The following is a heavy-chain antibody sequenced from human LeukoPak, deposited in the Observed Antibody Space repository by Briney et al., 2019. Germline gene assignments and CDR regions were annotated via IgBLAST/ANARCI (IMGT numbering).Heavy chain of an antibody. CDR2: ISGSGGST. V-gene: IGHV3-23*01. J-gene: IGHJ1*01. CDR1: GFTFSSYA. Sequence: GGSLRLSCAASGFTFSSYAMSWVRQAPGKGLEWVSAISGSGGSTYYADSVKGRFTISRDNSKNTLYLHMNSLRAEDTAVYYCAKWSGIVVVVAAEYFQHWGQGTLVTVSS. CDR3: AKWSGIVVVVAAEYFQH. D-gene: IGHD2-15*01.